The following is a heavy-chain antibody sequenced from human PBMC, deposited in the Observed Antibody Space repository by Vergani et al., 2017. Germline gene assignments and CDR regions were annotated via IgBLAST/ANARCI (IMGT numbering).Heavy chain of an antibody. J-gene: IGHJ5*02. D-gene: IGHD2-15*01. CDR1: GGSISSYY. CDR3: ARSSEGLGYCSGGSCPISP. Sequence: QVQLQESGPGLVKPSETLSLTCTVSGGSISSYYWSWLRPPPGKGLEWIGYIYYSGSTNYNPPLKSRGTISVDTSKNQFSLKLSSVTAADTAVYYCARSSEGLGYCSGGSCPISPWGQGTLVTVSS. CDR2: IYYSGST. V-gene: IGHV4-59*01.